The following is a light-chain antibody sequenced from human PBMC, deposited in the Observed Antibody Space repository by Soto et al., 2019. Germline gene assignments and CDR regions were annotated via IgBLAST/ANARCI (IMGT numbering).Light chain of an antibody. V-gene: IGKV1-33*01. CDR1: QDITTY. CDR2: DAS. Sequence: DIQLTQSPSSLSASVGDRVTFTCQASQDITTYLNWYQQKPGKAPKLLIFDASSLKTGVPSRFSGSGSGTLFTFVISSLQPEDVAMYYCQQFDNLPITFGQGTRLEIK. J-gene: IGKJ5*01. CDR3: QQFDNLPIT.